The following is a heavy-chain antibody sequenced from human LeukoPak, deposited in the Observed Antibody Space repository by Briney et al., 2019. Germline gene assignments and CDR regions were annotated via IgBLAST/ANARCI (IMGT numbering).Heavy chain of an antibody. CDR3: AKDRSSGWYFDY. CDR1: GFTFSSYS. CDR2: ISGSGGST. D-gene: IGHD6-19*01. V-gene: IGHV3-23*01. Sequence: GGSLRLSCAASGFTFSSYSMNWVRQAPGKGLEWVSAISGSGGSTYYADSVKGRFTISRDNSKNTLYLQMNSLRAEDTAVYYCAKDRSSGWYFDYWGQGTLVTVSS. J-gene: IGHJ4*02.